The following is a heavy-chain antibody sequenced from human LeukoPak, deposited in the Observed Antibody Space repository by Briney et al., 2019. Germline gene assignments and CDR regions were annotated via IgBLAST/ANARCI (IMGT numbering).Heavy chain of an antibody. CDR3: AREGDYGDYVDF. Sequence: AGGSLRLSCAASGFTFDDYGMSWVRQAPGKGLEWVSGINWDDKSTGYLDSVKGRFTISRDNAKNSLYLQMNSLRVEDTALYYCAREGDYGDYVDFWGQGTLVIVSS. D-gene: IGHD4-17*01. V-gene: IGHV3-20*04. CDR2: INWDDKST. CDR1: GFTFDDYG. J-gene: IGHJ4*02.